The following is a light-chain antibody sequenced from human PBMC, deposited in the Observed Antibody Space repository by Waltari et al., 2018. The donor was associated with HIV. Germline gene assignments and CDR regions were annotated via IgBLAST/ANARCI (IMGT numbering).Light chain of an antibody. CDR1: QSISSN. CDR3: QQSYSTPIT. CDR2: AAA. V-gene: IGKV1-39*01. J-gene: IGKJ4*01. Sequence: DIQMTQSPSSLSASVGDRVTITCRASQSISSNLNWYQQKPGKAPKLLIYAAASLQSGVPSRFSGSGSGTDFTLTIRSLQPEDFATDYCQQSYSTPITFGGGTKVEIK.